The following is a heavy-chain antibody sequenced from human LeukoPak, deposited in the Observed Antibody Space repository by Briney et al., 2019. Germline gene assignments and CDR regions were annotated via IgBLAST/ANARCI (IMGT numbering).Heavy chain of an antibody. CDR1: GYTFTSYA. V-gene: IGHV1-3*01. D-gene: IGHD5-18*01. J-gene: IGHJ4*02. CDR3: ARDTAMVTLVSWFDY. Sequence: ASVTVSCKASGYTFTSYAMHWVRQAPGQRLEWMGWINAGNGNTKYSQKFQGRVTITRDTSASTAYMELSSLRSEDTAVYYCARDTAMVTLVSWFDYWGQGTLVTVSS. CDR2: INAGNGNT.